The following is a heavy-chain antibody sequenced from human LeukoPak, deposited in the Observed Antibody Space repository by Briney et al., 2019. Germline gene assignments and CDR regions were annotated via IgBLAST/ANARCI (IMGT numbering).Heavy chain of an antibody. CDR2: IYYSGST. V-gene: IGHV4-59*01. CDR1: GGSISSYY. J-gene: IGHJ5*02. Sequence: PSETLSLTCTVSGGSISSYYWSWIRQPPGKGLEWIGYIYYSGSTNYNPSLKSRVTISVDTSKNQFSLKLSSVTAADTAVYYCARDSQKYYYDSSGTNFDPWGQGTLVTVSS. CDR3: ARDSQKYYYDSSGTNFDP. D-gene: IGHD3-22*01.